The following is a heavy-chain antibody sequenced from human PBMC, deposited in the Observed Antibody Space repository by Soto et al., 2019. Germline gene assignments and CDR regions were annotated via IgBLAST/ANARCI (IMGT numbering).Heavy chain of an antibody. D-gene: IGHD3-16*01. CDR1: GGSISDYQ. CDR3: ARMRGLGEISPYLDY. V-gene: IGHV4-59*01. CDR2: IYYSGRT. Sequence: QVQLQESGPGLVKPSETLSLTCSISGGSISDYQWNWIRQPPGKGLEWIGYIYYSGRTNYNPSLKCRRTISVDTSTRQFSLRLRSVTAADTAVYFCARMRGLGEISPYLDYWGQGALVTVSS. J-gene: IGHJ4*02.